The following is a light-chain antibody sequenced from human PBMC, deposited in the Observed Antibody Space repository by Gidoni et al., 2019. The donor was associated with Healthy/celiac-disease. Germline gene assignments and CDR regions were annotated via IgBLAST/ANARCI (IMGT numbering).Light chain of an antibody. Sequence: VLTQPPSVSAAPGQKVTISCSGSSSNIGNNYVSWYQQLPGTAPKLLIYDNNKRPSGIPDRFSGSKSGTSATLGITGLQTGDEADYYCGTWDSSLSGVFGGGTKLTVL. CDR3: GTWDSSLSGV. J-gene: IGLJ3*02. CDR2: DNN. V-gene: IGLV1-51*01. CDR1: SSNIGNNY.